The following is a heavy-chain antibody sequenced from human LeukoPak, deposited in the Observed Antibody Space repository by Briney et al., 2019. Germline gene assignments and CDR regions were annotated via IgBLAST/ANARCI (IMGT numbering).Heavy chain of an antibody. CDR3: AKRKGRREYGNPGDDAFDI. CDR2: ISGSGGST. V-gene: IGHV3-23*01. J-gene: IGHJ3*02. CDR1: GFTFSSYG. D-gene: IGHD3-10*01. Sequence: PGGTLRLSCAASGFTFSSYGMSWVRQAPGKGLEWVSAISGSGGSTYYADSVKGRFTISRDNSKNTLYLQMNSLRAEDTAVYYCAKRKGRREYGNPGDDAFDIWGQGTMVTVSS.